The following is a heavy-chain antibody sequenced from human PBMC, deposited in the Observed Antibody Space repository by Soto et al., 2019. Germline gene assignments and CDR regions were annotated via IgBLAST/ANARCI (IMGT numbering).Heavy chain of an antibody. CDR2: IKSDGLST. J-gene: IGHJ5*02. Sequence: EVQLVESGGDLVQPGESLRLSCAASGFTFSMHWMHWVRLAPGKGLVWVSRIKSDGLSTSYADSVKGRFTISRDNAKNTLYLQMNSLRDDDTAVYFCAREVEYCSSTKCHDWFDPWGQGTLVTVSS. V-gene: IGHV3-74*01. CDR1: GFTFSMHW. D-gene: IGHD2-2*01. CDR3: AREVEYCSSTKCHDWFDP.